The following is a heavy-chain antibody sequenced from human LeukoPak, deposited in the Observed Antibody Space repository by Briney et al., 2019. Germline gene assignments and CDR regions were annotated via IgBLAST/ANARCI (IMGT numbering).Heavy chain of an antibody. CDR1: GYTFTGYY. J-gene: IGHJ3*02. CDR2: INPNSGGT. Sequence: ASVKVSCKASGYTFTGYYMHWVRQAPGQGLEWMGWINPNSGGTNYAQKFQGRVTMTRDTSISTAYMELSRLRSDDTVVYYRARDLVDYYRAFDIWGQGTMVTVSS. V-gene: IGHV1-2*02. D-gene: IGHD3-10*01. CDR3: ARDLVDYYRAFDI.